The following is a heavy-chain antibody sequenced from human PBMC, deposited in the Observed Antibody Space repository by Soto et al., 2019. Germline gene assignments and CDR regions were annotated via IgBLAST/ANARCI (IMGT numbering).Heavy chain of an antibody. CDR1: GGSISSGGYY. Sequence: QVQLQESGPGLVKPSQTLSLTCTVSGGSISSGGYYWTWIRQHPGKGLECIGYIYYSGRTYYTPSLRSRVTRSVNTSSTQFSLKLNSVTAADTAVYFCARSRGYNTKFDYWGQGTLVTVSS. D-gene: IGHD5-18*01. V-gene: IGHV4-31*03. CDR2: IYYSGRT. CDR3: ARSRGYNTKFDY. J-gene: IGHJ4*02.